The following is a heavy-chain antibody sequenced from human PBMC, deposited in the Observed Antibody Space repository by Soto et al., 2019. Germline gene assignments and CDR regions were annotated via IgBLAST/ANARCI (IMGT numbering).Heavy chain of an antibody. CDR1: GYTFTSYG. Sequence: QVQLVQSGGEVRKPGASVTVSCKASGYTFTSYGISWVRQAPGQGLEWMGWISGYNGKTNYAQKVQDRVTMTTDTSTSTVYLELRSLRFDDTAVYYCAREGDVPDYYYGMDVWGQGTTVTVSS. D-gene: IGHD2-21*02. J-gene: IGHJ6*02. CDR3: AREGDVPDYYYGMDV. V-gene: IGHV1-18*01. CDR2: ISGYNGKT.